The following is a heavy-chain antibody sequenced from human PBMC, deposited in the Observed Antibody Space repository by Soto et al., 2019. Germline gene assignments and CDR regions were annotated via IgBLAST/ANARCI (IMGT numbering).Heavy chain of an antibody. CDR2: ISGSGGST. Sequence: EVQLLESGGGLVQPGGSLRLSCAASGFTFRSYAMSWVRQAPGKGLEWVSAISGSGGSTYYADSVKGRFTISRDNSKNTLYLQMNSLRAEDTSVYYCAKGYDYVWGSYRPFDYWGQRTLVTVSS. D-gene: IGHD3-16*02. CDR3: AKGYDYVWGSYRPFDY. CDR1: GFTFRSYA. J-gene: IGHJ4*02. V-gene: IGHV3-23*01.